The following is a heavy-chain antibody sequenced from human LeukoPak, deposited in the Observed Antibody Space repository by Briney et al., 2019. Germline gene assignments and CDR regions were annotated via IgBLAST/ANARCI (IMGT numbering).Heavy chain of an antibody. V-gene: IGHV1-24*01. CDR3: AKGPNSIPTSSALDY. J-gene: IGHJ4*02. CDR1: GYTLTELS. Sequence: GASVKVSCKVSGYTLTELSMHWVRQAPGKGLEWMGGFDPEDGETIYAQKFQGRVTMTEDTSTDTAYMELSSLRAEDTAVYYCAKGPNSIPTSSALDYWGQGTLVTVSS. CDR2: FDPEDGET. D-gene: IGHD2-21*01.